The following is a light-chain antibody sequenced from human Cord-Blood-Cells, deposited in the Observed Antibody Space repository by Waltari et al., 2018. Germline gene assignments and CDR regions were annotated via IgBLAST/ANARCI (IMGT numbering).Light chain of an antibody. V-gene: IGKV1-5*01. CDR1: QSISSW. J-gene: IGKJ1*01. CDR2: DAS. Sequence: IQMTQLPSPLSASVGDRVPITCPASQSISSWLAWYQQKTGNAPKLLIYDASSLESGVPSRFSGSGSGTEFTLTISSLQPDDFATYYCQQYNSYSTFGQGTKVEIK. CDR3: QQYNSYST.